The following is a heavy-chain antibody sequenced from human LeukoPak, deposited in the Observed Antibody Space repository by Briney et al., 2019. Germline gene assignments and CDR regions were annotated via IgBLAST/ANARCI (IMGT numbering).Heavy chain of an antibody. CDR2: INHSGST. D-gene: IGHD2-2*01. CDR3: ARLQDIVEVPAAMVANWFDP. J-gene: IGHJ5*02. CDR1: GGSFSGYY. V-gene: IGHV4-34*01. Sequence: SETLSLTCAVYGGSFSGYYWSWIRQPPGKGLEWIGEINHSGSTNYNPSLKSRVTISVDTSKNQFSLKLSSVTAADTAVYYCARLQDIVEVPAAMVANWFDPWGQGTLVTVSS.